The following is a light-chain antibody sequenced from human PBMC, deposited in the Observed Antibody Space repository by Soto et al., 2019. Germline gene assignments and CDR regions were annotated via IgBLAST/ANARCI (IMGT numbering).Light chain of an antibody. CDR1: QSISSW. CDR3: QQYNRYSPRT. V-gene: IGKV1-5*01. Sequence: DIQMTQSPSTLSASVGDRVTITCRASQSISSWLAWYQQKPGKAPKLLIYDASSLESGVPSRFSGSGSGTEFPLTISSLQPDDFATYYLQQYNRYSPRTFGQGTKVEIK. J-gene: IGKJ1*01. CDR2: DAS.